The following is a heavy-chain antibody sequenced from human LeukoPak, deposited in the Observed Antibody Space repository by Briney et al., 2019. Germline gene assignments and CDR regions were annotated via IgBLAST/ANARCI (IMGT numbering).Heavy chain of an antibody. CDR1: GFTFSSYW. V-gene: IGHV3-7*01. Sequence: PGGSLRLSCAASGFTFSSYWVTWVRQAPGKGLEWVANIKRDGSEKHYVDSVKGRFTISRDNAKNSLYLQMNSLRAEDTAVYYCAELGITMIGGVWGKGTTVTISS. CDR2: IKRDGSEK. D-gene: IGHD3-10*02. J-gene: IGHJ6*04. CDR3: AELGITMIGGV.